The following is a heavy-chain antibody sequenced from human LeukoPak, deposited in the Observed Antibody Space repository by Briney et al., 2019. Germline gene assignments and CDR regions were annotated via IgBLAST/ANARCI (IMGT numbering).Heavy chain of an antibody. D-gene: IGHD2-15*01. J-gene: IGHJ4*02. CDR3: ARVRCWAGSLVYEY. CDR1: AGSITSYY. CDR2: IYYSGST. V-gene: IGHV4-59*01. Sequence: SETLSLTCSVSAGSITSYYWSWIRQPPGKGLEGIGYIYYSGSTNYNPSLSSRVTMSVDTTKNHFSLQLNSVTAADTATYFCARVRCWAGSLVYEYWGQGILVTVSS.